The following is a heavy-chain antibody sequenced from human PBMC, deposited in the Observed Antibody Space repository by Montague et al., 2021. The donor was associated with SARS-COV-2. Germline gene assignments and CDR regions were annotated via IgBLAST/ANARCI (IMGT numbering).Heavy chain of an antibody. V-gene: IGHV4-39*07. CDR1: GGSISSSSYY. J-gene: IGHJ6*02. CDR2: IYYSGST. CDR3: ASDQGYNCNYYYYYGMDV. D-gene: IGHD1-20*01. Sequence: SETLSLTCTVSGGSISSSSYYWGWIRQPTGKGLEWIGSIYYSGSTYYNPSLKSRVTISVDTPKNQFSLKPSSVTAADTAVYYSASDQGYNCNYYYYYGMDVWGQGTTVTVSS.